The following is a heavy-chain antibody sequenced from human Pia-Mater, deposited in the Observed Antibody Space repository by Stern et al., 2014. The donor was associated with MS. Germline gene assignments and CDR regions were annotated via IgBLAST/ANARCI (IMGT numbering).Heavy chain of an antibody. Sequence: QVQLQESGPGLVKPSETLSLTCTVSGGSISSSSYYWGWIRQPPGKGLEWIGSIYYSGSTYYNPSLKSRVPISLATSKTHFPLKLSSVTAADTAVYYCARHRGDGYTFDYWGQGTLVTVSS. CDR3: ARHRGDGYTFDY. CDR2: IYYSGST. V-gene: IGHV4-39*01. CDR1: GGSISSSSYY. J-gene: IGHJ4*02. D-gene: IGHD5-24*01.